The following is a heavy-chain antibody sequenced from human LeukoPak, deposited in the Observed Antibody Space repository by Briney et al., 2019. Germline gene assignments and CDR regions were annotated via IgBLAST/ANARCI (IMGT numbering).Heavy chain of an antibody. J-gene: IGHJ6*02. CDR1: GFTFSSYA. CDR2: ISYDGSNK. Sequence: GGSLRLSCAASGFTFSSYAMHWVRQAPGKGLEWVAVISYDGSNKYYADSVKGRFTLSRDNSKNTLYLQMNSLRAEDTAVYYCASGSQRNYYYYGMDVWGQGTTVTVSS. D-gene: IGHD1-26*01. CDR3: ASGSQRNYYYYGMDV. V-gene: IGHV3-30-3*01.